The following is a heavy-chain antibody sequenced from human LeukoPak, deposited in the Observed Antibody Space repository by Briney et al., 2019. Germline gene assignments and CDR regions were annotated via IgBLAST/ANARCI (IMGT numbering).Heavy chain of an antibody. CDR3: ARDPPLGDAFDI. J-gene: IGHJ3*02. D-gene: IGHD3-16*01. CDR1: GYTFTGYY. V-gene: IGHV1-18*04. CDR2: ISAYNGNT. Sequence: ASVKVSCKASGYTFTGYYMHWVRQAPGQGLEWMGWISAYNGNTNYAQKLQGRVTMTTDTSTSTAFMELRSLRSDDTAVYYCARDPPLGDAFDIWGQGTMVTVSS.